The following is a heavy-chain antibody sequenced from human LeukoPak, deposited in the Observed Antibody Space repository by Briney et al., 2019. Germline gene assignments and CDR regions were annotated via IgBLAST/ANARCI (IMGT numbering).Heavy chain of an antibody. D-gene: IGHD3-22*01. CDR1: GFTVSSNY. Sequence: PGGSLRLSCAASGFTVSSNYMSWVRQAPGKGLEWVSVIYSGGSTYYADSVKGRFTISRDNSKNTLYLQMNSLRAEDTAVYYCARDPWGDYYDSSGYYFYWGQGTLVTVSS. J-gene: IGHJ4*02. CDR2: IYSGGST. CDR3: ARDPWGDYYDSSGYYFY. V-gene: IGHV3-66*01.